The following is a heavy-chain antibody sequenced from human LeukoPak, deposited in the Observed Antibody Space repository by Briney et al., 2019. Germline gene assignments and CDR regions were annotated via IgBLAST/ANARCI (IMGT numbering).Heavy chain of an antibody. CDR3: ARVAIVGATHFDY. V-gene: IGHV1-69*05. J-gene: IGHJ4*02. D-gene: IGHD1-26*01. Sequence: SVKVSCKASGGTFTSYAISWVRQAPGQGLEWMGRIIPIFGTANYAQKFQGRVTITTDESTSTAYMELSSLRSEDTAVYYCARVAIVGATHFDYWGQGTLVTVSS. CDR2: IIPIFGTA. CDR1: GGTFTSYA.